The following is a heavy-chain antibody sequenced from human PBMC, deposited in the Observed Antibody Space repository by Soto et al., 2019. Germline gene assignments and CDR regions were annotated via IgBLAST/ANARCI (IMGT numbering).Heavy chain of an antibody. D-gene: IGHD1-1*01. Sequence: PGGSLRLSCTASGFTFNNYEMHWVRQAPGKGLEWVAVTSYDGYTKFYVDSVKGRFTISRDNSRNTLYLQMDGLRVDDTAVYYCVRDDWDDASVFDYWGQGTLVTVSS. CDR2: TSYDGYTK. J-gene: IGHJ4*02. CDR1: GFTFNNYE. V-gene: IGHV3-30*03. CDR3: VRDDWDDASVFDY.